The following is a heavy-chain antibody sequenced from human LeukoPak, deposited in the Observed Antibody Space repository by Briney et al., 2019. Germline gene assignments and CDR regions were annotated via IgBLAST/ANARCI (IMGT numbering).Heavy chain of an antibody. J-gene: IGHJ4*02. Sequence: PSETLSLTCTVSGGSISSYYWSWIRQPPGKGLEWIGYIYYSGSTNYNPSLKSRVTISVDTSKNQFSLKLSSVTAADTAVYYCTGGYDILTGYYKGDYWGQGTLVTVSS. CDR3: TGGYDILTGYYKGDY. V-gene: IGHV4-59*01. D-gene: IGHD3-9*01. CDR1: GGSISSYY. CDR2: IYYSGST.